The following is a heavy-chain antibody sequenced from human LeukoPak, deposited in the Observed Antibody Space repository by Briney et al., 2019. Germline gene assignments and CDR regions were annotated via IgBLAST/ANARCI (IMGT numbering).Heavy chain of an antibody. CDR3: ARGSGYSSGWYLYYFDY. D-gene: IGHD6-19*01. V-gene: IGHV3-30*03. J-gene: IGHJ4*02. Sequence: GRSLRLSCAASGFTFSSYGMHWVRQAPGKGLEWVAVISYDGSNKYYADSVKGRFTISRDNSKNALYLQMNSLRAEDTAVYYCARGSGYSSGWYLYYFDYWGQGTLVTVSS. CDR2: ISYDGSNK. CDR1: GFTFSSYG.